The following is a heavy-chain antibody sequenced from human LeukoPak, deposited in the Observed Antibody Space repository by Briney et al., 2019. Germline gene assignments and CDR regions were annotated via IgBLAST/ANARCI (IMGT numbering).Heavy chain of an antibody. CDR3: ARGGDYYDNWGSTWYFDL. V-gene: IGHV3-7*01. CDR2: IKQDGSEK. Sequence: GGSLRLSCEASGFTFSSSWMSWVRQAPGKGLEWVANIKQDGSEKYYVDSVKGRFTISRDNAKNSLYLQMNSLRAEDTAVYYCARGGDYYDNWGSTWYFDLWGRGTLVTVSS. CDR1: GFTFSSSW. D-gene: IGHD3-22*01. J-gene: IGHJ2*01.